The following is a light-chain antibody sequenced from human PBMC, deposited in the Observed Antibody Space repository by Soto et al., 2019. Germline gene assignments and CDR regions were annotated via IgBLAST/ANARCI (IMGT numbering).Light chain of an antibody. CDR2: GGS. Sequence: DIQMTQSPSTLSASVGDRVTITCRASQSISRWLAWYQQKPGKAPKLLIHGGSILQSGVPPRFSGGGGGTDFTLTISSLQPEDFASYYCQQGFSRPRTFGLGTRLEIK. V-gene: IGKV1-5*01. J-gene: IGKJ5*01. CDR1: QSISRW. CDR3: QQGFSRPRT.